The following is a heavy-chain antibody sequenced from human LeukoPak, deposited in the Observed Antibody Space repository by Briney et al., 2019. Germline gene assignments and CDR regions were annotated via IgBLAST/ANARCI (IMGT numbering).Heavy chain of an antibody. CDR3: VRLRRNSDTSGFYYNYDY. CDR2: ISVSSNYI. CDR1: GYTFSSYS. D-gene: IGHD3-22*01. Sequence: GRSLRLSCAASGYTFSSYSINWVRQAPGKGLEWVSSISVSSNYIYYADSVRGRFSISRDDARDSLYLQMNCLRAEDTAVYYCVRLRRNSDTSGFYYNYDYWGQGTLVTVSS. J-gene: IGHJ4*02. V-gene: IGHV3-21*01.